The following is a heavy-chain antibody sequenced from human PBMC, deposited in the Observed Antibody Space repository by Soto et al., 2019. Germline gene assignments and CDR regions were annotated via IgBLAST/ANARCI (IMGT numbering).Heavy chain of an antibody. J-gene: IGHJ4*02. D-gene: IGHD1-1*01. CDR3: ARRAETNGWNGFGADKYYFDF. CDR1: GGTFSSYA. CDR2: IIPIFGTA. V-gene: IGHV1-69*06. Sequence: SVKVSCKASGGTFSSYAISWVRQAPGQGLEWMGGIIPIFGTANYAQKFQGRVTITADKSTGTAYMELSSLRSEDTAVYYCARRAETNGWNGFGADKYYFDFWGQGTLVTVSS.